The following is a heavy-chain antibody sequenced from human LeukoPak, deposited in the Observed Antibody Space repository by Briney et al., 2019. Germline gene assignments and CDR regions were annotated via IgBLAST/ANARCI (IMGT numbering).Heavy chain of an antibody. D-gene: IGHD1-26*01. CDR3: ARDKNARELMNSMAFDI. CDR2: ISSNGGST. CDR1: VFTFSSYA. Sequence: GGSLRLFCAASVFTFSSYAMHWVRQAPGKGLEDVSAISSNGGSTYYANSVKGRFTISRDNSKNTLYLQMGSLRAEDMAVYYCARDKNARELMNSMAFDIWGQGTMVTVSS. V-gene: IGHV3-64*01. J-gene: IGHJ3*02.